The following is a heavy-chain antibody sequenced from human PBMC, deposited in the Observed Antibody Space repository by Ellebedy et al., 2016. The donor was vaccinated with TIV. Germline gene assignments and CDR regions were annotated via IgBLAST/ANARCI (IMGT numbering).Heavy chain of an antibody. CDR1: GGSISSGGYY. V-gene: IGHV4-61*02. CDR2: IYTSGST. CDR3: ARGLSNWNYLGY. J-gene: IGHJ4*02. Sequence: SETLSLTXAVSGGSISSGGYYWSWIRQPAGKGLEWIGRIYTSGSTNYNPSLKSRVTMSVDTSKNQFSLKLSSVTAADTAVYYCARGLSNWNYLGYWGQGTLVTVSS. D-gene: IGHD1-1*01.